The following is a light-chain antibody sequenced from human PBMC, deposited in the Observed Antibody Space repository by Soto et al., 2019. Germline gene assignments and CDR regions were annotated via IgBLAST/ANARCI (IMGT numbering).Light chain of an antibody. V-gene: IGKV1-5*03. Sequence: DIQMTQSPSTLSASVGDRVTITCRASQSISSWLAWYQQKPGKAPKLLIYKASSLESEVPSRFSGSGSGTEFTLTISSLQPDVFATHYCQQYNSSVTVGGGTKVEIK. CDR2: KAS. CDR3: QQYNSSVT. J-gene: IGKJ4*01. CDR1: QSISSW.